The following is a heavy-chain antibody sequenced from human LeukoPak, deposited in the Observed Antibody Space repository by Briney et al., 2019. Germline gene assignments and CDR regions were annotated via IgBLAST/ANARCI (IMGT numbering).Heavy chain of an antibody. CDR1: GFTFSSYW. J-gene: IGHJ3*02. V-gene: IGHV3-7*01. Sequence: GGSLRLSCAASGFTFSSYWMSWVRQAPGKGLEWVANIKRDGSEKYYVDSVKGRFTISRDNAKNSLYLQMNSLRAEDTAVYYCARGVGEYYGSWRYREDAFDIWGQGTMVTASS. CDR3: ARGVGEYYGSWRYREDAFDI. D-gene: IGHD3-10*01. CDR2: IKRDGSEK.